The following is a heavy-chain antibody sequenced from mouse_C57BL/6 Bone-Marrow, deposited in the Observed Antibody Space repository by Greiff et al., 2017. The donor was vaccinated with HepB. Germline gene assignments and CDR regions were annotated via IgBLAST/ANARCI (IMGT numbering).Heavy chain of an antibody. CDR2: INPNNGGT. V-gene: IGHV1-26*01. J-gene: IGHJ4*01. CDR1: GYTFTDYY. CDR3: ARSETAQFPYYYAMDY. Sequence: EVKLQQSGPELVKPGASVKISCKASGYTFTDYYMNWVKQSHGKSLEWIGDINPNNGGTSYNQKFKGKATLTVDKSSSTAYMELRSLTSEDSAVYYCARSETAQFPYYYAMDYWGQGTSVTVSS. D-gene: IGHD3-2*02.